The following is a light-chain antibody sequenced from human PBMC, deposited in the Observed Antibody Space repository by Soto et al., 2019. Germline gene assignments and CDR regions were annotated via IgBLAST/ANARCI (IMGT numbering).Light chain of an antibody. V-gene: IGKV1-9*01. CDR3: QQLNGYQLA. CDR2: SAS. J-gene: IGKJ4*01. CDR1: QGMSTY. Sequence: DIQLTQSPSFLSAFVGDTVTITCRASQGMSTYLAWYQQKPGKVPKLLIPSASTLQSGVPPRFSGGGSGTEFTLTISTLQPDDSGTYYCQQLNGYQLAFGGGTNVEIK.